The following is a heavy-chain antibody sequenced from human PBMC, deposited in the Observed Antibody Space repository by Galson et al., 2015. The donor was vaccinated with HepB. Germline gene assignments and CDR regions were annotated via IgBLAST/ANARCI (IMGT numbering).Heavy chain of an antibody. J-gene: IGHJ5*02. D-gene: IGHD3-10*01. CDR2: IYYSGST. CDR3: ARLTTGGPGTAFDP. V-gene: IGHV4-39*01. Sequence: QVQLQESGPGLVKPSETLSLTCTVSGGSISSSSYYWGWIRQPPGKGLEWIGSIYYSGSTYYNPSLKSRVTISVDTSKNQFSLKLSSVTAADTAVYYCARLTTGGPGTAFDPWGQGTLVTVSS. CDR1: GGSISSSSYY.